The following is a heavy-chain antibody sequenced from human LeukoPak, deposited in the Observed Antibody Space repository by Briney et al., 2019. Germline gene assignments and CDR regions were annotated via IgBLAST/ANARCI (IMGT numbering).Heavy chain of an antibody. CDR3: VRHGGTRITLIEVCYFDS. D-gene: IGHD4-11*01. CDR1: GGSISSYY. V-gene: IGHV4-39*01. CDR2: IYHTGGT. Sequence: SETLSLTCTVSGGSISSYYWGWIRQPPEKGLEWIGSIYHTGGTFYSPSLESRVTISVDTSKNQFSLKLSSVTAADTAVYYCVRHGGTRITLIEVCYFDSWGQGTLVTVSS. J-gene: IGHJ4*02.